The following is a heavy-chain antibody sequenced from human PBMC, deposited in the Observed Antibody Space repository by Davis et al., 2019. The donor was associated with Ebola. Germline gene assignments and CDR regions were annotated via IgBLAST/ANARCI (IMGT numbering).Heavy chain of an antibody. V-gene: IGHV3-7*03. D-gene: IGHD1-1*01. CDR3: ARRAFDNCYFDY. CDR1: GFTFNKYW. J-gene: IGHJ4*03. Sequence: GESLKIPCAASGFTFNKYWMSWVRQAPGKGLEWVANIKQDGSEKYYVDSVKGRFTFSRDNAKNSLHLQMDSLRAEDTAVYYCARRAFDNCYFDYWGQGTLVTVSS. CDR2: IKQDGSEK.